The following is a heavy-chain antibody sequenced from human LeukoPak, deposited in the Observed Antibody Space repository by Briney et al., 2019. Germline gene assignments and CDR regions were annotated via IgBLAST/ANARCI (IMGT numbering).Heavy chain of an antibody. CDR2: IQFDDREK. Sequence: QPGGSLRLSCAASAVTFTFSASGMHLVRQAPGKWLEWVAFIQFDDREKYYADSVKGRCTISRDNSKNTVYLQMNSLRAEDTAIYYCAREGGTIEIGKFDYWGQGTLVTVSS. CDR3: AREGGTIEIGKFDY. J-gene: IGHJ4*02. D-gene: IGHD3-16*02. CDR1: AVTFTFSASG. V-gene: IGHV3-30*02.